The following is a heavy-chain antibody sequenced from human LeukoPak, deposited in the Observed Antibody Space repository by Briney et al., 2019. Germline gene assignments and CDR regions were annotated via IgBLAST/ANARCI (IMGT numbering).Heavy chain of an antibody. CDR1: GFTFSSYG. D-gene: IGHD3-9*01. CDR2: ISWNSGSI. CDR3: ARVVKDILSGSTPGLPDS. Sequence: GGSLRLSCATSGFTFSSYGMHWVRQAPGKGLEWVSGISWNSGSIGYADSVKGRFTISRDNAKNSLYLQMNSLRAEDTALYYCARVVKDILSGSTPGLPDSWGQGTLVTVSS. J-gene: IGHJ4*02. V-gene: IGHV3-9*01.